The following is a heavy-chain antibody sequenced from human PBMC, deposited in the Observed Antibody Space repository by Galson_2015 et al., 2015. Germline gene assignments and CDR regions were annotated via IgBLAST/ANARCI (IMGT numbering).Heavy chain of an antibody. J-gene: IGHJ5*02. D-gene: IGHD3-10*01. CDR1: GFTFSSYD. Sequence: SLRLSCAASGFTFSSYDMNWVRQAPGKGLEWVSYISSSGGFIYYADSVKGRFTISRGNARNSLYLQMNSLRAEDTAVCHCARDGVGGQGWFDPWGQGTLVTVSS. CDR3: ARDGVGGQGWFDP. CDR2: ISSSGGFI. V-gene: IGHV3-48*03.